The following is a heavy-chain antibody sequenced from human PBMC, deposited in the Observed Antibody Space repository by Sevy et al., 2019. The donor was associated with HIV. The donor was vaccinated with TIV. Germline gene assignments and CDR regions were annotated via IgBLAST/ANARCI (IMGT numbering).Heavy chain of an antibody. CDR1: GVSFSGYY. CDR3: TRHCSSTTCSHAFDI. J-gene: IGHJ3*02. Sequence: SQTLSLTCDVYGVSFSGYYWSWIRQHPGKGLEWIGEINHSGSTNYNPSLKSRVTISEDTSKNQFSLKLSSVTAADTAVYYCTRHCSSTTCSHAFDIWGQGTMVTVSS. D-gene: IGHD2-2*01. CDR2: INHSGST. V-gene: IGHV4-34*01.